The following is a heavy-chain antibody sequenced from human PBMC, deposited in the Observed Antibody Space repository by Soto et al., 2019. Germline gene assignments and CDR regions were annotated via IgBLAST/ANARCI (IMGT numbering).Heavy chain of an antibody. V-gene: IGHV4-59*08. Sequence: PSETLSLTGTVSGGSISSYYWSWIRQPPGKGLEWIGYIYYSGSTNYNPSLKSRVTISVDTSKNQFSLKLNSMTAADTAVYYCARHNYGSGSTYFDYWGQGTLVTAPQ. CDR2: IYYSGST. J-gene: IGHJ4*02. CDR3: ARHNYGSGSTYFDY. D-gene: IGHD3-10*01. CDR1: GGSISSYY.